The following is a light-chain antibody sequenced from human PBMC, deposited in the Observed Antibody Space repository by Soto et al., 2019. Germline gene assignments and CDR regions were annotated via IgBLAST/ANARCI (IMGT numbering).Light chain of an antibody. Sequence: QSVLTQSPSVSAAPGQTVTISCSGTSSNIGNNYVSWYQLLPETAPKLLIYDNIKRPSGIPDRFFGSKSGTSATLVITGLQTGDEADYYCGTWESSRNWVFGAGTKVTVL. CDR2: DNI. CDR3: GTWESSRNWV. V-gene: IGLV1-51*01. J-gene: IGLJ3*02. CDR1: SSNIGNNY.